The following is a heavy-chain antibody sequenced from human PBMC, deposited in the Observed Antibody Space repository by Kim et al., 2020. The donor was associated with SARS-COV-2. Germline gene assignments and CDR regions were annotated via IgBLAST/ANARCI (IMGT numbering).Heavy chain of an antibody. D-gene: IGHD1-1*01. CDR3: AIRTGRTINRPFDY. J-gene: IGHJ4*02. CDR2: IIPIFGTA. Sequence: SVKVSCKASGGTFSSYAISWVRQAPGQGLEWMGGIIPIFGTANYAQKFQGRVTITADESTSTAYMELSSLRSEDTAVYYCAIRTGRTINRPFDYWGQGTLVTVSS. CDR1: GGTFSSYA. V-gene: IGHV1-69*13.